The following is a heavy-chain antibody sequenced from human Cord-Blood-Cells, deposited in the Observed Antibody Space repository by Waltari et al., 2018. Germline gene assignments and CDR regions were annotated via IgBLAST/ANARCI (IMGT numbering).Heavy chain of an antibody. CDR1: GGTFRSYA. CDR2: IIPILGIA. J-gene: IGHJ4*02. V-gene: IGHV1-69*09. Sequence: QVQLVQSGAEVKKPGSSVKVSCKASGGTFRSYAIRWVRQAPGQGLEWIGRIIPILGIANYAQKFQGRVTITADKSTSTAYMELSSLRSEDTAVYYCARDDGITGTTGFDYWGQGTLVTVSS. CDR3: ARDDGITGTTGFDY. D-gene: IGHD1-7*01.